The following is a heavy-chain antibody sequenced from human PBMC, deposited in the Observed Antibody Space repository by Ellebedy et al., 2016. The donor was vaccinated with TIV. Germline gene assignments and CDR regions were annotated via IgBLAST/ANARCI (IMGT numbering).Heavy chain of an antibody. CDR2: IYPGDSDV. V-gene: IGHV5-51*01. Sequence: GESLKISCKDSGYYFTSHWIGWVRQMPGKGLELMGIIYPGDSDVRYSPSFQGQVTISADKSISTAYLQWSSLKATDTAMYYCVRRPSGSYAQFDYWGQGTLITVSS. J-gene: IGHJ4*02. D-gene: IGHD1-26*01. CDR1: GYYFTSHW. CDR3: VRRPSGSYAQFDY.